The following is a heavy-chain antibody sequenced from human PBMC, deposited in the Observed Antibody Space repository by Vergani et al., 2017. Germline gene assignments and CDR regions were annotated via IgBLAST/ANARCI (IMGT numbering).Heavy chain of an antibody. CDR2: IRHDGTNQ. CDR3: AKSRGTCSSTSCFYHYAMDV. CDR1: AFTFSSYG. V-gene: IGHV3-30*02. J-gene: IGHJ6*02. Sequence: VQPVESGGGLVKPGGSLRLSCAASAFTFSSYGMHWARQVPGKGLEWVAFIRHDGTNQYYADSVKGRFTISRDNSRNTLDLQMNSLKPEDTAVYYCAKSRGTCSSTSCFYHYAMDVWGQWTTVTVSS. D-gene: IGHD2-2*01.